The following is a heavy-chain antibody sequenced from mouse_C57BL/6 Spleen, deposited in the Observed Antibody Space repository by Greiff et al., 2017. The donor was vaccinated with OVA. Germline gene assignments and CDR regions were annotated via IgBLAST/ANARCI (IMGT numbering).Heavy chain of an antibody. Sequence: QVHVKQSGAELARPGASVKMSCKASGYTFTSYTMHWVKQRPGQGLEWIGYINPSSGSTKYNQKFKDKATLTADKSSSTAYMQLSSLTSDDSAGYFCARADGYYSFFAYWGQGTLVTVSA. CDR3: ARADGYYSFFAY. CDR1: GYTFTSYT. V-gene: IGHV1-4*01. CDR2: INPSSGST. D-gene: IGHD2-3*01. J-gene: IGHJ3*01.